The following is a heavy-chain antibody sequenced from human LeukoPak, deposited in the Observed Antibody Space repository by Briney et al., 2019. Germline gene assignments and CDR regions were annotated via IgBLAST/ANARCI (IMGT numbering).Heavy chain of an antibody. CDR3: ARDVGITRFDY. V-gene: IGHV1-18*01. J-gene: IGHJ4*02. CDR1: GYTFTSFG. Sequence: ASVKVSCKASGYTFTSFGISWVRQAPGQGLEWMGWIRPYNGDTDYAQRPQGRVTMTTDTSTSTAYLELTSLRSDDTAVYFCARDVGITRFDYWGQGTLVTVSS. D-gene: IGHD1-14*01. CDR2: IRPYNGDT.